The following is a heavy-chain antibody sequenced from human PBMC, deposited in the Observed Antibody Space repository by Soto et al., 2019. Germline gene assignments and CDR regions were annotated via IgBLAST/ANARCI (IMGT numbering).Heavy chain of an antibody. V-gene: IGHV4-61*01. CDR1: GGSVSSGSYY. CDR3: ARVNDYCIDY. CDR2: IYYSGST. D-gene: IGHD4-4*01. Sequence: QVQLQESGPGLVKPSETLSLTCTVSGGSVSSGSYYWSWIRQPPGKGLEWIGYIYYSGSTNYNPSLKRRVTLSVDTSKNQCSLKLSSVTAADTAVYYCARVNDYCIDYWGQGTLVTVSS. J-gene: IGHJ4*02.